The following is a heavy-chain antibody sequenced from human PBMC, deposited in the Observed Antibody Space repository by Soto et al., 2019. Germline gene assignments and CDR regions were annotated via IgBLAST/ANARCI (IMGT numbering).Heavy chain of an antibody. D-gene: IGHD3-3*01. J-gene: IGHJ5*02. CDR3: ARVARDYDFWSGPLGWFDP. CDR1: GYTFTSYG. V-gene: IGHV1-18*01. Sequence: ASVKVSCKASGYTFTSYGISWVRQAPGQGLEWMGWISAYNGNTNYAQKLQGRVTMTTDKSTSTAYMELRSLRSEDTAVYYCARVARDYDFWSGPLGWFDPWGQGTLVTVSS. CDR2: ISAYNGNT.